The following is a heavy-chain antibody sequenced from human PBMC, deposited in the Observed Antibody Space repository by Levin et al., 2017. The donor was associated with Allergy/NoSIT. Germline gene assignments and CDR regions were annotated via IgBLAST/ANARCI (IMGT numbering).Heavy chain of an antibody. Sequence: PGGSLRLSCGASGFTFDTFTMSWVRQGPGRGLEWLADISGSGGRTYYADSVKGRFSISRDNSKNIVYLQMNSLRGEDTAVYYCAKNLGADEGDDILTGLFYYWGQGTLVTVSS. D-gene: IGHD3-9*01. CDR3: AKNLGADEGDDILTGLFYY. CDR2: ISGSGGRT. CDR1: GFTFDTFT. J-gene: IGHJ4*02. V-gene: IGHV3-23*01.